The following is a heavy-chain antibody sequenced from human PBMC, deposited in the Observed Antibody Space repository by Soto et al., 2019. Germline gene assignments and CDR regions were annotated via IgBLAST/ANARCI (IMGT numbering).Heavy chain of an antibody. D-gene: IGHD3-3*01. Sequence: GGSLRLSCAASGFTFSNAWMNWVRQAPGKGLEWVGRIKSKTDGGTTDYAAPVKGRFTISRDDSKNTLYLQMNSLKTEDTAVYYCTTALFTQGFWSGYYIEPVFDYWGQGTLVTVSS. CDR1: GFTFSNAW. CDR2: IKSKTDGGTT. CDR3: TTALFTQGFWSGYYIEPVFDY. V-gene: IGHV3-15*07. J-gene: IGHJ4*02.